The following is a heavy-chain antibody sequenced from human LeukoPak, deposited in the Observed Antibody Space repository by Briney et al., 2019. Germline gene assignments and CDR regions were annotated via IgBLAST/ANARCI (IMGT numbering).Heavy chain of an antibody. V-gene: IGHV4-59*02. CDR2: IAYTGDI. CDR1: GDSVRSTY. J-gene: IGHJ4*02. CDR3: AKHTRIPDY. Sequence: AETLSLTCTVSGDSVRSTYWTWIRQPPGKGLECIGYIAYTGDINYNPSLKSRVTISLDMSKNQFSLKLSSVTAADTAVYYCAKHTRIPDYWGPGTLVTVSS. D-gene: IGHD1-26*01.